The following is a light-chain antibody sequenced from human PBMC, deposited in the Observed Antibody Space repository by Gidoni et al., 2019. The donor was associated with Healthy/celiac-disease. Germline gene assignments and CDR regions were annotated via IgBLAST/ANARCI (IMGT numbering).Light chain of an antibody. CDR3: IIWHSSAWV. CDR2: YKSDSDK. CDR1: SGINVGTYR. V-gene: IGLV5-45*03. J-gene: IGLJ3*02. Sequence: QAVLTQPSSLSASPGASAIITCTLRSGINVGTYRIYWYQQKPGSPPQYLLRYKSDSDKQQGSGVPSRFSGSKDASANAGILLISGLQSEDEADYYCIIWHSSAWVFGGGIKLTVL.